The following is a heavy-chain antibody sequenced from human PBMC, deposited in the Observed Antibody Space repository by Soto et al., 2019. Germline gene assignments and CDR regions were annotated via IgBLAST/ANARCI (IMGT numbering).Heavy chain of an antibody. CDR3: ARDGGSNWYACGY. Sequence: QVHLVQSGPDVKKPGASVKVSCKASGYTFTSYGVSWVRQAPGQGLEWMGWISDYNGNTDYAQKFQSRVTMTTDTSTSTADMELRSLRSDDTAVYYWARDGGSNWYACGYWGQGTLVTASP. CDR1: GYTFTSYG. V-gene: IGHV1-18*01. CDR2: ISDYNGNT. D-gene: IGHD6-13*01. J-gene: IGHJ4*02.